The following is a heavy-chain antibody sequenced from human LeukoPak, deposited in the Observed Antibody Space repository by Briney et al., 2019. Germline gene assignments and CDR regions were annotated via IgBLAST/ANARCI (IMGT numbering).Heavy chain of an antibody. V-gene: IGHV5-51*01. CDR1: GYRFTNYW. J-gene: IGHJ5*02. D-gene: IGHD2-8*02. Sequence: GESLKISCKGSGYRFTNYWIGWVRQMPGKGLEWMGIIYPGDSETRYSPSFQGQVTISADKSINTAYLQWSSLKASDTAMYYCARQEYSDLWYWRYNWFDPWGQGTLVTVSS. CDR3: ARQEYSDLWYWRYNWFDP. CDR2: IYPGDSET.